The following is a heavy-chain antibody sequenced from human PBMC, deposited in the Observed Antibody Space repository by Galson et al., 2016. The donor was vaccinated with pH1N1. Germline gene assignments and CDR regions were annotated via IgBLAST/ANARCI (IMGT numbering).Heavy chain of an antibody. CDR2: FYPEDGET. V-gene: IGHV1-24*01. J-gene: IGHJ2*01. CDR3: AKLSSTSGWYNGWYFDL. D-gene: IGHD6-13*01. CDR1: GNTLTDLS. Sequence: SVKVSCKVSGNTLTDLSIHWVRRAPGKGLEWMGGFYPEDGETLYTQRLPQRFQGRLAVTEDTSTDTAYLELSSLRPEDTATYYCAKLSSTSGWYNGWYFDLWGLGTLVTVSS.